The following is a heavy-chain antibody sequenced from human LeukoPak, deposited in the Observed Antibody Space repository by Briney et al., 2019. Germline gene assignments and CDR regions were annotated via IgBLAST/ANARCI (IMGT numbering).Heavy chain of an antibody. D-gene: IGHD2-2*01. CDR2: IIPILGIA. J-gene: IGHJ4*02. Sequence: ASVKVSCKASGYSFASYGISWVRQAPGQGLEWMGRIIPILGIANYAQKFQGRVTITADKSTSTAYMELSSLRSEDTAVYYCASHCSSTSCQDYWGQGTLVTVSS. CDR3: ASHCSSTSCQDY. CDR1: GYSFASYG. V-gene: IGHV1-69*04.